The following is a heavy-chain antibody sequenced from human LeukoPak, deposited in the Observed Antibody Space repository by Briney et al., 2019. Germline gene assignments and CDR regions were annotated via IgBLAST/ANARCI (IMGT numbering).Heavy chain of an antibody. J-gene: IGHJ6*02. Sequence: ASVKVSCKASGYTFTSYGISWVRQAPGQGLEWMGWTSAYNGNTNYAQKLQGRVTMTTDTSTSTAYMELRSLRSDDTAVYYCARYCSSTSCYKGYYYYYYGMDVWGQGTTVTVSS. V-gene: IGHV1-18*01. CDR2: TSAYNGNT. D-gene: IGHD2-2*02. CDR1: GYTFTSYG. CDR3: ARYCSSTSCYKGYYYYYYGMDV.